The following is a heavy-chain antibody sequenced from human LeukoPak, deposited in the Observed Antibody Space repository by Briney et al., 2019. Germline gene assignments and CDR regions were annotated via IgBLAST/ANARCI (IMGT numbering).Heavy chain of an antibody. Sequence: ASVKVSCKASGYTFTSYAMHWVRQAPGQRLEWMGWINAGNGNTKYSQKFQGRVTITRDTSASTAYMELSSLRSEDTAVYYCARDGTHFRSGYRGRYPNWFDPWGQGTLVTVSS. CDR1: GYTFTSYA. CDR3: ARDGTHFRSGYRGRYPNWFDP. D-gene: IGHD3-3*02. CDR2: INAGNGNT. J-gene: IGHJ5*02. V-gene: IGHV1-3*01.